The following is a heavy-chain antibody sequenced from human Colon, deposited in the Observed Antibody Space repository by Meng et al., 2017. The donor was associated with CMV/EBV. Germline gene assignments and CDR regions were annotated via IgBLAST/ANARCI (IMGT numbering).Heavy chain of an antibody. D-gene: IGHD4-17*01. CDR3: ATVFDY. J-gene: IGHJ4*02. CDR2: TNTAGTST. Sequence: GESLKISCAASGLTFTNYWMHWVRQAPGEGLVWVSGTNTAGTSTYYADSVKGRFTTSRDNAKNTLYLQMNSLRAEDTAVYYCATVFDYWGQGTLVTVSS. V-gene: IGHV3-74*01. CDR1: GLTFTNYW.